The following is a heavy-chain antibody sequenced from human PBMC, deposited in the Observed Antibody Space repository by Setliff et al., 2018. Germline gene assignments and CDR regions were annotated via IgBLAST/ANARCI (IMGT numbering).Heavy chain of an antibody. V-gene: IGHV3-7*01. D-gene: IGHD3-22*01. Sequence: GGSLRLSCAASGFTFSSYWMTWVRQAPGKRLEWVANIKQDGSEKYYMDSVKGRFAISRDNAKNSVYLQMNSLRADDTAVYYCAREMPVVSLFDYWGQGTLVTVSS. CDR2: IKQDGSEK. CDR1: GFTFSSYW. CDR3: AREMPVVSLFDY. J-gene: IGHJ4*02.